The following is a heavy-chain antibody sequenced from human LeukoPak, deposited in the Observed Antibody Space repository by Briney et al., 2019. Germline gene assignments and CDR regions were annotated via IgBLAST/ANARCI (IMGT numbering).Heavy chain of an antibody. CDR1: GFTFSNYG. V-gene: IGHV3-23*01. Sequence: VGSLRLSSAASGFTFSNYGMNWVRQAPGKGLEWVSAIGARVGRTYYADSVKGRFTISRDNSKNTLCLQMDSLSAEDTAVYYCAKDRVQISEWLPRFDPWGQGTLVTVSS. CDR3: AKDRVQISEWLPRFDP. D-gene: IGHD3-3*01. J-gene: IGHJ5*02. CDR2: IGARVGRT.